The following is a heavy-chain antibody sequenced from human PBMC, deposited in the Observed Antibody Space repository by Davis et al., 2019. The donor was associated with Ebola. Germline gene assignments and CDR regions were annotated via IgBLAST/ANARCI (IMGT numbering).Heavy chain of an antibody. CDR1: GFTFSSYW. V-gene: IGHV3-74*01. CDR3: ARDSIVLVSDYGMDV. CDR2: IKSDGSST. Sequence: HTGGSLRLSCAASGFTFSSYWMYWVRQAPGKGLVWVSRIKSDGSSTNYADSVKGRFTISRDNAKNTLYLEMNSLRDEDTAVYYCARDSIVLVSDYGMDVWGQGTTVTVS. J-gene: IGHJ6*02. D-gene: IGHD2-8*01.